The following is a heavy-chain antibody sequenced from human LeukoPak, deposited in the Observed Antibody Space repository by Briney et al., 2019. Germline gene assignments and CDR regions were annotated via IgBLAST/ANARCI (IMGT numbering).Heavy chain of an antibody. CDR2: ISGSGGST. V-gene: IGHV3-23*01. D-gene: IGHD6-13*01. CDR1: GFTFSSYA. J-gene: IGHJ6*03. Sequence: PGGSLRLSCAASGFTFSSYAMSWVRQAPGKGLEWVSAISGSGGSTYYADSVKGRFTISRDNSKNTLYLQMNGLRAEDTAVYYCVKGGIIAAAGTQYYYYYMDVWGKGTTVTVSS. CDR3: VKGGIIAAAGTQYYYYYMDV.